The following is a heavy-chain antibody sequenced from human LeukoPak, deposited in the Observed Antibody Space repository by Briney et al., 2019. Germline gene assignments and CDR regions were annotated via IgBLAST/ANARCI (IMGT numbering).Heavy chain of an antibody. CDR2: INHSGST. CDR3: ARARGRAEYFQH. Sequence: SETLSLTCAVYGGSFSGYYWSWIRQPPGKGLEWIGEINHSGSTNYNPSLKSRVTISVDTSKNQFPLKLSSVTAADTAVYYCARARGRAEYFQHWGQGTLVTVSS. CDR1: GGSFSGYY. J-gene: IGHJ1*01. V-gene: IGHV4-34*01. D-gene: IGHD3-10*01.